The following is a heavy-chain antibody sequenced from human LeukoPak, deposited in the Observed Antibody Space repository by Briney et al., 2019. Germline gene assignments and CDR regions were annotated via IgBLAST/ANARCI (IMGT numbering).Heavy chain of an antibody. CDR1: GFDFHYYV. D-gene: IGHD3-16*01. J-gene: IGHJ4*02. CDR2: MTWNSATI. Sequence: GGSLRHSCAASGFDFHYYVLHGLRPPPAKGLEWVAGMTWNSATIGYAESVKGRFTISRDNAKKSVTLHMNSLSIEDTALYYCARGHPYYFDSWGQGAQVTVSS. CDR3: ARGHPYYFDS. V-gene: IGHV3-9*01.